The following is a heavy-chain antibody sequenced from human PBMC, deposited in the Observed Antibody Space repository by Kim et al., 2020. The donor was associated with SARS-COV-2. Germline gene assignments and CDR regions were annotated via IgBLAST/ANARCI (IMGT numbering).Heavy chain of an antibody. CDR3: ARKRQLWYDY. CDR2: SGST. V-gene: IGHV4-31*02. J-gene: IGHJ4*02. D-gene: IGHD5-18*01. Sequence: SGSTYYNPSLKSRVTISVDTSKNQFSLKLSSVTAADTAVYYCARKRQLWYDYWGQGTLVTVSS.